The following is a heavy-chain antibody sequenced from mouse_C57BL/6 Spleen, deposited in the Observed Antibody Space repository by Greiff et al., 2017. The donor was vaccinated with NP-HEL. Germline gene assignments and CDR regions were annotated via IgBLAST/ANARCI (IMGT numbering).Heavy chain of an antibody. J-gene: IGHJ1*03. Sequence: EVQLQQSGPVLVKPGASVKMSCKASGYTFTDYYMNWVKQSHGKSLEWIGVINPYNGGTSYNQKFKGKATLTVDKSSSTAYMELNSLTSEDSAVYTCARSDGYSSCWYFDVWGTGTTVTVSS. CDR1: GYTFTDYY. D-gene: IGHD2-3*01. CDR3: ARSDGYSSCWYFDV. CDR2: INPYNGGT. V-gene: IGHV1-19*01.